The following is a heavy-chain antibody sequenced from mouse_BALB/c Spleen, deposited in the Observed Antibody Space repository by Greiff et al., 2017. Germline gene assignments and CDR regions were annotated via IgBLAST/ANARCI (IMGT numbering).Heavy chain of an antibody. CDR1: GYAFSSSW. V-gene: IGHV1-82*01. CDR2: IYPGDGDT. Sequence: QVQLKQSGPELVKPGASVKISCKASGYAFSSSWMNWVKQRPGQGLEWIGRIYPGDGDTNYNGKFKGKATLTADKSSSTAYMQLSSLTSVDSAVYFCARSPFYDYDGDYYAMDYWGQGTSVTVSS. D-gene: IGHD2-4*01. J-gene: IGHJ4*01. CDR3: ARSPFYDYDGDYYAMDY.